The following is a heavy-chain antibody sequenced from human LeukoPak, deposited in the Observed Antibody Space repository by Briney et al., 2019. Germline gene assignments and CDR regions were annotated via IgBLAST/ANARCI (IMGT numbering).Heavy chain of an antibody. D-gene: IGHD6-13*01. Sequence: ASVKVSCKASGYTFTDYYMHWVRQAPGQGLEWMGRINPNSGGTNYAQKFQGRVTMTRDTSISTAYMELSRLRSDDTAVYYCARNVRAAAGIYYFDYWGQGTLVTVSS. J-gene: IGHJ4*02. V-gene: IGHV1-2*06. CDR2: INPNSGGT. CDR3: ARNVRAAAGIYYFDY. CDR1: GYTFTDYY.